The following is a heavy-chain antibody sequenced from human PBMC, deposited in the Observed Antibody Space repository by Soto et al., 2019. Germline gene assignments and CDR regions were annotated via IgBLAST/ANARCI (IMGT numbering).Heavy chain of an antibody. D-gene: IGHD3-3*02. Sequence: PSETLSLTCTVSGASISSSSYYWGWIRQPPGKGLEWIGSNYYSGSTNHNPSLKSRVTMFIDASKNQISLNLSSVTAADAAMYYCVRRELGRPIDYWGQGTLVTVSS. J-gene: IGHJ4*02. CDR3: VRRELGRPIDY. CDR1: GASISSSSYY. V-gene: IGHV4-39*01. CDR2: NYYSGST.